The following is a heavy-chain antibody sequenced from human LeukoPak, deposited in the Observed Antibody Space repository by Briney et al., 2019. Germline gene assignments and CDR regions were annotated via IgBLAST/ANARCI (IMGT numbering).Heavy chain of an antibody. D-gene: IGHD3-22*01. CDR3: ARVWYYYDSSGYYSVSWFDP. CDR1: GGSISSYY. V-gene: IGHV4-59*01. CDR2: IYYSGST. Sequence: PSETLSLTCTVPGGSISSYYWSWIRQPPGKRLEWIGYIYYSGSTNYNPSLKSRVTISVDTSKNQFSLKLSSVTAADTAVYYCARVWYYYDSSGYYSVSWFDPWGQGTLVTVSS. J-gene: IGHJ5*02.